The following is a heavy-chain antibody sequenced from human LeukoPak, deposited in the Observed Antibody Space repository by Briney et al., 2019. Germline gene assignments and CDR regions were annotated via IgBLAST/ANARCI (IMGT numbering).Heavy chain of an antibody. D-gene: IGHD1-14*01. V-gene: IGHV3-30*03. CDR1: GFTFSIYG. CDR2: ISFDGREE. CDR3: RAATKNRGYYFDY. J-gene: IGHJ4*02. Sequence: GGSLRLSCAASGFTFSIYGMHWVRQAPGKGLEWVAVISFDGREEDYADSVRGRFTISRDNSRDTLYLQMSSLRPEDAAVYYCRAATKNRGYYFDYWGQGTLVTVSS.